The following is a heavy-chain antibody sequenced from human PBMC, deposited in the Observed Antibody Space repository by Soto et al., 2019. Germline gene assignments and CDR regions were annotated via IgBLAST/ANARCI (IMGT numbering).Heavy chain of an antibody. J-gene: IGHJ5*02. CDR3: ARESVKLLWFGGRKAENNWFDP. CDR2: IWYDGSNK. CDR1: GFTFSSYG. Sequence: GGSLRLSCAASGFTFSSYGMHWVRQAPGKGLEWVAVIWYDGSNKYYADSVKGRFTISRDNSKNTLYLQMNSLRAEDTAVYYCARESVKLLWFGGRKAENNWFDPWGQGTLVTVSS. D-gene: IGHD3-10*01. V-gene: IGHV3-33*01.